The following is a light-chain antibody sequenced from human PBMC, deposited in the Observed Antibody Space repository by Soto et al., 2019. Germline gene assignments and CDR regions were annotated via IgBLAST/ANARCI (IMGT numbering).Light chain of an antibody. Sequence: QSALTQPASVSGSAVPSITISCSGTMRDVGAYNLVSWYQQHPGTAPKLIIYEVRNRPSGISSRFSGSRSGNTASLTISGLQSEDEGDYYCSAYTARSTLVFGGGTKVTVL. CDR2: EVR. CDR3: SAYTARSTLV. CDR1: MRDVGAYNL. J-gene: IGLJ3*02. V-gene: IGLV2-14*01.